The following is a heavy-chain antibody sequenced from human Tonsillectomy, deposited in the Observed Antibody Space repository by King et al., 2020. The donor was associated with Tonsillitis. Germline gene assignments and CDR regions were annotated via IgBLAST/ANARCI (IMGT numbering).Heavy chain of an antibody. V-gene: IGHV1-69*09. CDR3: AGDRAVTVYSPPGY. Sequence: VQLVESGAEVKKPGSSVKVSCKASGGTFSSYAISWVRQAPGQGLEWMGRIIPLLDIPIYAQKLQGRVTITADKSTSTAYMELSSLRSEDTAVYYCAGDRAVTVYSPPGYWGQGTLVTVSS. D-gene: IGHD3-9*01. CDR1: GGTFSSYA. CDR2: IIPLLDIP. J-gene: IGHJ4*02.